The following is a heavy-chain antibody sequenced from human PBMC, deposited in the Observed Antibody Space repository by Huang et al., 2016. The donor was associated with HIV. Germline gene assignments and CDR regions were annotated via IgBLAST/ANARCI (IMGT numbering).Heavy chain of an antibody. J-gene: IGHJ3*02. CDR2: INVNNGNT. Sequence: QVQLVQSGAELKKPGASVRVSCKASGYSLTSYDLNWVRLAPGQGPEWMGWINVNNGNTEYAQNFQGRVTMTTDTSTNTAYMELRSLRSDDTAVYYCARGDSGWSYDAFNIWGQGTMVTVSS. D-gene: IGHD6-19*01. CDR3: ARGDSGWSYDAFNI. CDR1: GYSLTSYD. V-gene: IGHV1-18*01.